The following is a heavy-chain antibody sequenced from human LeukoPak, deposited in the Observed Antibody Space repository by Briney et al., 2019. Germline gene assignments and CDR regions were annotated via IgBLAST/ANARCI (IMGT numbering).Heavy chain of an antibody. Sequence: GGSLRLSCAASGFTFSSYWMSWVRQAPGKGLEWVANIKQDGSEKYYADSVKGRFTISRDNSKNTLYLQMNSLRAEDTAVYYCARDFNGYCSGGSCPDYWGQGTLVTVSS. CDR1: GFTFSSYW. V-gene: IGHV3-7*01. CDR2: IKQDGSEK. CDR3: ARDFNGYCSGGSCPDY. D-gene: IGHD2-15*01. J-gene: IGHJ4*02.